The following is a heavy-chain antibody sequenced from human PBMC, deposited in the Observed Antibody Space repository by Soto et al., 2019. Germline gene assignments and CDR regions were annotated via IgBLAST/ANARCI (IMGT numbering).Heavy chain of an antibody. D-gene: IGHD6-13*01. Sequence: QVQLVQSGAEVKKPGASVKVSCKASGYTFTSYYMHWVRQAPGQGLEWMGIINPSGGSTSYAQKFQGRVTMTRDTSTSTVYMELSSLRSEDTAVYYCARDPVAAADNWYFDLWGRGTLVTVSS. CDR1: GYTFTSYY. J-gene: IGHJ2*01. CDR2: INPSGGST. V-gene: IGHV1-46*01. CDR3: ARDPVAAADNWYFDL.